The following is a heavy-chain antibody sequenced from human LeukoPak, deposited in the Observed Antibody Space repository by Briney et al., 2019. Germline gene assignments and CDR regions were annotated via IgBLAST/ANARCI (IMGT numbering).Heavy chain of an antibody. V-gene: IGHV3-23*01. Sequence: GGSLRLSCAASGITFSSSAMSWVRQAPGKGLEWVSAISGGGGTTYYADSVKGRFTISRDNSKNTLYLQMNSLRAEDTAVYYCANSKVVVTPYFQLWGQGTLVTVSS. CDR2: ISGGGGTT. J-gene: IGHJ1*01. D-gene: IGHD3-22*01. CDR3: ANSKVVVTPYFQL. CDR1: GITFSSSA.